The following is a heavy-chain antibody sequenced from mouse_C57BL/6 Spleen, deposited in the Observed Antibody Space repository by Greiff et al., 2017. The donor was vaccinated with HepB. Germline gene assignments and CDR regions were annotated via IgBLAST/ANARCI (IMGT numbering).Heavy chain of an antibody. CDR1: GFTFSSYA. CDR3: TRDDYDGGYYFDY. V-gene: IGHV5-9-1*02. CDR2: ISSGGDYI. J-gene: IGHJ2*01. D-gene: IGHD2-4*01. Sequence: EVKLEESGEGLVKPGGSLKLSCAASGFTFSSYAMSWVRQTPEKRLEWVAYISSGGDYIYYADTVKGRFTISRDNARNTLYLQMSSLKSEDTAMYYCTRDDYDGGYYFDYWGQGTTLTVSS.